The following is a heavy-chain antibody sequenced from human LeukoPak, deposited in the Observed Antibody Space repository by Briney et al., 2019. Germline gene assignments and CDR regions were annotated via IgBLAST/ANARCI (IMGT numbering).Heavy chain of an antibody. CDR2: INPSGGST. CDR3: ARDVATWEATDY. Sequence: ASVKVSCKASGYTFTSYYMHWVRQAPGQGLEWMGIINPSGGSTSYAQKFQGRVTMTRDMSTSTVYMELSSLRSEDTAVYYCARDVATWEATDYWGQGTLVTVST. CDR1: GYTFTSYY. D-gene: IGHD1-26*01. V-gene: IGHV1-46*01. J-gene: IGHJ4*02.